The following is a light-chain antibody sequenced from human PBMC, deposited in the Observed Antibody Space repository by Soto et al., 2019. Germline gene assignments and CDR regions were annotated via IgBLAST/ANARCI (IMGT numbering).Light chain of an antibody. CDR3: SSYAGSNNLGV. V-gene: IGLV2-8*01. CDR1: SSDVGSYNY. J-gene: IGLJ1*01. CDR2: EVT. Sequence: QSVLTQPPSASGSPGQSVTISCTGTSSDVGSYNYVSWYQQHPGKAPKLMIYEVTKRPSGVPDRFSGSKSGNTASLTVSGLQAEDEADYYCSSYAGSNNLGVFGTGTKVTV.